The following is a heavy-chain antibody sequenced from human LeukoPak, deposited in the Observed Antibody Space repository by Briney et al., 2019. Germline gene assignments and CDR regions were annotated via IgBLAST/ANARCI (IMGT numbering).Heavy chain of an antibody. J-gene: IGHJ4*02. V-gene: IGHV1-69*02. Sequence: SVNVSCKTSGYTFTSYYMHWVRQAPGQGLEWMGSIIPILGIANYAQKFQGRVTITADKSTSTAYMELSSLRSEDTAVYYCARIKTGIAVAGTSYYFDYWGQGTLVTVSS. D-gene: IGHD6-19*01. CDR3: ARIKTGIAVAGTSYYFDY. CDR2: IIPILGIA. CDR1: GYTFTSYY.